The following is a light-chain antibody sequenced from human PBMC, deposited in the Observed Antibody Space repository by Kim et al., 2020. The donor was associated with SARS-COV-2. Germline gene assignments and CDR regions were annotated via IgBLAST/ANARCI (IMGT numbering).Light chain of an antibody. V-gene: IGKV1-39*01. CDR1: QSISSY. CDR3: QQSYSTRYT. Sequence: DIQMTQSPSSLSASVGDRVTITCRASQSISSYLNWYQQKPGKVPKLRIYAASSLQSGVPSRFSGSGSGTDFTLTISSLQPEDFATYYCQQSYSTRYTFGQGTKLEI. J-gene: IGKJ2*01. CDR2: AAS.